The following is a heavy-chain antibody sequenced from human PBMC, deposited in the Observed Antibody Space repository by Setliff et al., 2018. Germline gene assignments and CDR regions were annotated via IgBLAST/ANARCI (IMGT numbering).Heavy chain of an antibody. D-gene: IGHD6-19*01. Sequence: SETLSLTCTVSGGSISSGTYYWSWIRQPAGKGLEWIGRIYTSGSTNYNPPLKSRVTMSLDTSKNQFSLKLTSVTAADTAVYYCAREVAGTYHYFDPWGQGTLVTVSS. CDR2: IYTSGST. CDR3: AREVAGTYHYFDP. J-gene: IGHJ5*02. V-gene: IGHV4-61*02. CDR1: GGSISSGTYY.